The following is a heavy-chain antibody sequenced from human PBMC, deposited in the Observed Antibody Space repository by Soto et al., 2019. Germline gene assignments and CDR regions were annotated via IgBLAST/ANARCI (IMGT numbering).Heavy chain of an antibody. Sequence: QVQLQESGPGLVKPSQTLSLTCTVSGGSISSGGSYWSWIRQHPGKGLEWLGYIYYSGSTYYNPSLKSRVTISVDTSKNQFSLKLSSVTAADTAVYYCARAAHYSSPFRWFDPWGQGTLVTVSS. D-gene: IGHD6-13*01. CDR1: GGSISSGGSY. CDR2: IYYSGST. V-gene: IGHV4-31*03. CDR3: ARAAHYSSPFRWFDP. J-gene: IGHJ5*02.